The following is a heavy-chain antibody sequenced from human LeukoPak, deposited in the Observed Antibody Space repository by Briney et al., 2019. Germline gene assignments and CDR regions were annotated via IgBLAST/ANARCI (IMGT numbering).Heavy chain of an antibody. CDR1: GYSISSGYY. D-gene: IGHD1-26*01. CDR2: IYHSGST. Sequence: SETLSLTCTVSGYSISSGYYWGWIRQPPGKGLEWIGSIYHSGSTYYNPSLKSRVTISVDTSKNQFSLKLSSVTAADTAVYYCARGPRSGSLYWGQGTLVTVSS. J-gene: IGHJ4*02. V-gene: IGHV4-38-2*02. CDR3: ARGPRSGSLY.